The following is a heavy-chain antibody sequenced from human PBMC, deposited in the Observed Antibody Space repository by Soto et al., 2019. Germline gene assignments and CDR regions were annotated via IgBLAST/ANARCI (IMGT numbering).Heavy chain of an antibody. Sequence: SGTLDLTCAVYRESFSGYYWSWIRQPPGKGLEWIGEINHSGSTNYNPSLKSRVTISVDTSKNQFSLKLSSVTAADTAVYYCASGRSSGSHFLYNWFDPWGQGTLVTVSS. V-gene: IGHV4-34*01. CDR3: ASGRSSGSHFLYNWFDP. CDR1: RESFSGYY. D-gene: IGHD3-10*01. J-gene: IGHJ5*02. CDR2: INHSGST.